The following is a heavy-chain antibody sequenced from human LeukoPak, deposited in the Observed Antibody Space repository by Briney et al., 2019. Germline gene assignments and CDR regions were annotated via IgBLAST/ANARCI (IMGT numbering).Heavy chain of an antibody. CDR2: IYHSGST. D-gene: IGHD1-26*01. Sequence: PSETLSLTCTVSGYSISSGYYWGWIRQPPGKGLEWIGSIYHSGSTYYNPSLKSRVTISVDTSKNQFSLKLSSVTAADTAVYYCARGEEWELFYWGQGTLVTVSS. CDR3: ARGEEWELFY. J-gene: IGHJ4*02. V-gene: IGHV4-38-2*02. CDR1: GYSISSGYY.